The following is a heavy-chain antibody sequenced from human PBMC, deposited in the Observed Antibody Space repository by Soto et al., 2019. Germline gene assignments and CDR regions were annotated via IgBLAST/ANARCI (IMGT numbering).Heavy chain of an antibody. CDR1: GFTFSNYW. CDR2: IKQDGSEK. J-gene: IGHJ4*02. V-gene: IGHV3-7*01. Sequence: SLRLSCAASGFTFSNYWMSWVRQAPGKGLEWVANIKQDGSEKYYVDSMKGQFTISRDNAKNSLYLQLNSLRVEDTAVYYCARVRAQYGSGSYYDSFDYWGQGTLVTVSS. CDR3: ARVRAQYGSGSYYDSFDY. D-gene: IGHD3-10*01.